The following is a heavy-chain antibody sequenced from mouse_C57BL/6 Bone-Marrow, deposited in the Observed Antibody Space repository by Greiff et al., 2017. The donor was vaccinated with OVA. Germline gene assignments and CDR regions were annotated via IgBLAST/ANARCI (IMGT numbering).Heavy chain of an antibody. Sequence: VKLMESGPGLVQPSQSLSITCTVSGFSLTSYGVHWVRQSPGKGLEWLGVIWSGGSTAYYAAFISRLSISKDNSKRQVYFKMNSQQADDTAIYCCARGFAYWGRGTLVTVTA. V-gene: IGHV2-2*01. CDR2: IWSGGST. J-gene: IGHJ3*01. CDR3: ARGFAY. CDR1: GFSLTSYG.